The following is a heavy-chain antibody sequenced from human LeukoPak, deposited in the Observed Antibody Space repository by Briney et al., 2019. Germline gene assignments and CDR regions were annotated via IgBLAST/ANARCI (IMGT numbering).Heavy chain of an antibody. CDR3: ARSGYSSSWIFDY. D-gene: IGHD6-13*01. Sequence: SQTLSLTCTVSGGSISSGGYYWSWIRQPQGKGLEWIGYIYHSGSTYYNPSLKSRVTISVDRSKNQFSLKLSSVTAADTAVYYCARSGYSSSWIFDYWGQGTLVTVSS. J-gene: IGHJ4*02. CDR1: GGSISSGGYY. CDR2: IYHSGST. V-gene: IGHV4-30-2*01.